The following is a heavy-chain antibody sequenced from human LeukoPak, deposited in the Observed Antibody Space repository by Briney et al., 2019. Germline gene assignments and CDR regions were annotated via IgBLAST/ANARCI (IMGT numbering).Heavy chain of an antibody. CDR3: ARLYDILTSNSFDP. CDR1: GYSFTSYW. D-gene: IGHD3-9*01. CDR2: IYPGDSDT. J-gene: IGHJ5*02. V-gene: IGHV5-51*01. Sequence: GESLKISCKGSGYSFTSYWIGWVSQMPGKGLEWMGIIYPGDSDTRYSPSFQGQVTISADKSISTAYVQWSSLKASDTAMYYCARLYDILTSNSFDPWGQGTLVTVSS.